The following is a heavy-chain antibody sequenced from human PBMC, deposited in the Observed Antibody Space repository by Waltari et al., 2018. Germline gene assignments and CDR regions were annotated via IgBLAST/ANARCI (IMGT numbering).Heavy chain of an antibody. CDR3: VRGSTGTIFDY. CDR2: INWNGCRT. V-gene: IGHV3-20*04. J-gene: IGHJ4*02. Sequence: EVQLVESGGGVVGPGGSLRLSCVVFGFTFHDYGMTWVRQVPGRGLEWVSGINWNGCRTRYTDSVKGRFTISRDNAKNSLYLQMNSLRAEDTALYYCVRGSTGTIFDYWGQGTLVTVSS. CDR1: GFTFHDYG. D-gene: IGHD1-7*01.